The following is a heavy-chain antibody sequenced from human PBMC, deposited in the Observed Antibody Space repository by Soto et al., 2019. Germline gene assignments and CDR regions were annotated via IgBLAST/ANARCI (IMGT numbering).Heavy chain of an antibody. V-gene: IGHV3-23*01. CDR3: AKQFAAAATSRAYYYYYMDV. Sequence: GGSLRLSCAASGFTFSSYAMSWVRQAPGKGLEWVSAISGSGGSTYYADSVKGRFTISRDNSKNTLYLQMNSLRAEDTAVYYCAKQFAAAATSRAYYYYYMDVWGKGTTVTVSS. D-gene: IGHD6-13*01. CDR2: ISGSGGST. J-gene: IGHJ6*03. CDR1: GFTFSSYA.